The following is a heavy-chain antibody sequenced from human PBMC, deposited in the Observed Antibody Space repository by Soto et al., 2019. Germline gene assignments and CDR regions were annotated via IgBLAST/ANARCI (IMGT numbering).Heavy chain of an antibody. D-gene: IGHD3-3*01. CDR1: GFTFSSYW. CDR3: ARDSTYDFWSGSNYYGMDV. V-gene: IGHV3-7*03. CDR2: IKQDGSEK. Sequence: EVQLVESGGGLVQPGGSLRLSCAASGFTFSSYWMSWVRQAPGKGLEWVANIKQDGSEKYYVDSVKGQFTISRDNAKNSLYLQTNSLRAENTAVYYCARDSTYDFWSGSNYYGMDVWGQGTTVTVSS. J-gene: IGHJ6*02.